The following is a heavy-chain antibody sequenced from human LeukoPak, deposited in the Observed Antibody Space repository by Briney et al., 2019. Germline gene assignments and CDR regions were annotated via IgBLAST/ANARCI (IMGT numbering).Heavy chain of an antibody. V-gene: IGHV4-59*01. CDR2: IYYSGST. CDR3: ASLVVPAAQFDY. CDR1: GGSISSYY. Sequence: SETLSLICTVSGGSISSYYWSWIRQPPGKGLEWIGYIYYSGSTNYNPSLKSRVTISVDTSKNQFSLKLSSVTAADTAVYYCASLVVPAAQFDYWGQGTLVTVSS. D-gene: IGHD2-2*01. J-gene: IGHJ4*02.